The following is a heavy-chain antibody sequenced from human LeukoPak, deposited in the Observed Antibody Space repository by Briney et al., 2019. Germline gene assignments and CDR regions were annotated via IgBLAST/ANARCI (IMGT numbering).Heavy chain of an antibody. CDR1: AGSISSYY. Sequence: PSETLSLTCTVSAGSISSYYWSWIRQPPGKGLEWIGYIYYSGSTNYNPSLKSRVTISVDTSKNQFSLKLSSVTAADTAVYYCARPGGSGSYVSGFDPWGQGTLVTVS. CDR2: IYYSGST. CDR3: ARPGGSGSYVSGFDP. D-gene: IGHD3-10*01. J-gene: IGHJ5*02. V-gene: IGHV4-59*12.